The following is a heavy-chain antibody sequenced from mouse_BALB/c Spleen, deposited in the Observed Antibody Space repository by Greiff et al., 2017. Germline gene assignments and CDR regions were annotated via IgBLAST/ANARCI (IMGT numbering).Heavy chain of an antibody. CDR3: TRYGYEGGYFDY. V-gene: IGHV1S81*02. Sequence: QVQLQQSGAELVKPGASVKLSCKASGYTFTSYYMYWVKQRPGQGLEWIGEINPSNGGTNFNEKFKSKATLTVDKSSSTAYMQLSSLTSEDSAVYYCTRYGYEGGYFDYWGQGTTLTVSS. D-gene: IGHD2-2*01. J-gene: IGHJ2*01. CDR1: GYTFTSYY. CDR2: INPSNGGT.